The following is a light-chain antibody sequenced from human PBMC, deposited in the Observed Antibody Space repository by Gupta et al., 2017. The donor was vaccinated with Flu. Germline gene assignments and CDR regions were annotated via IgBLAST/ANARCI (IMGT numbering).Light chain of an antibody. CDR2: NDN. Sequence: WYQHLPGTAPRLLIYNDNQRPSGVPDRFSGSKSGTSASLAIGGLQSEDEADDYCAAWDDSLTALSADGSLTGLWVFGGGTKLSVL. V-gene: IGLV1-44*01. J-gene: IGLJ3*02. CDR3: AAWDDSLTALSADGSLTGLWV.